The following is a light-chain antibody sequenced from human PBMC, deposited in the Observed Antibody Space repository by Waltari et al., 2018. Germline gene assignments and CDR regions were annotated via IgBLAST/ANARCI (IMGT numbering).Light chain of an antibody. CDR2: DAS. Sequence: EHLPTESPGILSLSPGERATLSCRASQSVGKYLARYQQKPGQAPRLLIYDASSRASGIPDRFSGSGSGTDFSLTISRLEPEDFAVYYCQKYVSLPATFGQGTRVEVK. CDR3: QKYVSLPAT. CDR1: QSVGKY. V-gene: IGKV3-20*01. J-gene: IGKJ1*01.